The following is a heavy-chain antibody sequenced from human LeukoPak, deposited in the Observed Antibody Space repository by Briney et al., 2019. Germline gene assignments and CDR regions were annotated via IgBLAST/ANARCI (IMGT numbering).Heavy chain of an antibody. CDR1: GYTFTGYY. V-gene: IGHV1-2*02. J-gene: IGHJ3*02. D-gene: IGHD1-1*01. CDR3: ARAKRQRDAFDI. Sequence: ASVKVSCKASGYTFTGYYMHWVRQAPGQGLEWMGWINPNSGGTNYAQKFQGRGTMTRDTSISTAYMEPNRLRSDDTAVYYCARAKRQRDAFDIWGQGTMVTVSS. CDR2: INPNSGGT.